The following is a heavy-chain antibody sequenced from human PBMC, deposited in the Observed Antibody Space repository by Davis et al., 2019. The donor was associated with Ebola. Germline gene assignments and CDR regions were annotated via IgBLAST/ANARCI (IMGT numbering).Heavy chain of an antibody. CDR1: GYTFTSYD. J-gene: IGHJ4*02. CDR3: ARGPRNYDILTGLPSFDY. D-gene: IGHD3-9*01. V-gene: IGHV1-8*01. Sequence: ASVKVSCKASGYTFTSYDINWVRQATGQGLEWMGWMNPNSGNTGYAQKFQGRVTMTRNTSISTAYMELSSLRSEDTAVYYCARGPRNYDILTGLPSFDYWGQGTLVTVSS. CDR2: MNPNSGNT.